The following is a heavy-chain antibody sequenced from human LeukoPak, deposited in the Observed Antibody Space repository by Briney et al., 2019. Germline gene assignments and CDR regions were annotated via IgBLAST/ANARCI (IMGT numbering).Heavy chain of an antibody. D-gene: IGHD6-6*01. Sequence: GRSLRLSCAVSGFTFSGFWMSWSRQAPGKGLEWVASINSDGSEGYYADVVKGRFTISRDNAKNSLYLQINSLRAEDTAVYYCARSSYSSSSSVWGQGTMVTVPS. V-gene: IGHV3-7*03. CDR2: INSDGSEG. CDR3: ARSSYSSSSSV. CDR1: GFTFSGFW. J-gene: IGHJ3*01.